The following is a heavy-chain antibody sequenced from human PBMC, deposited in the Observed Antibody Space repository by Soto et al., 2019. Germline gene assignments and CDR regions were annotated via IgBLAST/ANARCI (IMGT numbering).Heavy chain of an antibody. D-gene: IGHD6-19*01. CDR1: GFTFSSYV. CDR2: IGNGANI. J-gene: IGHJ4*02. CDR3: AKGAVAGLFDS. Sequence: EVQLLESGGGLVQPGGSLRLTCAASGFTFSSYVMNWARQAPGKGLEWVSSIGNGANIYYADSVKGRFTVSRDNSKNTVHLQMNTLRAEDTAVYYRAKGAVAGLFDSWGQGTLVTVSS. V-gene: IGHV3-23*01.